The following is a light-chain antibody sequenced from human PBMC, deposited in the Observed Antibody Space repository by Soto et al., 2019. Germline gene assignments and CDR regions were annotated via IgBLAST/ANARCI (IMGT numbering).Light chain of an antibody. CDR1: SSEIGAGYD. V-gene: IGLV1-40*01. Sequence: QSVLTQPPSVSGASGQRVTISCTGSSSEIGAGYDVHWYQQLPGKAPTLLIYGNTKRPSGVPDRFSGSRSGTSASLAITGLQAEDEADYYCQSYDSSLRHYVFGTGTKVTVL. J-gene: IGLJ1*01. CDR2: GNT. CDR3: QSYDSSLRHYV.